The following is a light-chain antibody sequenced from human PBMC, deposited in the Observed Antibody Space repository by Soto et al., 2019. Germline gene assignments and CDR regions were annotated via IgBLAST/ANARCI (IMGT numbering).Light chain of an antibody. V-gene: IGLV2-14*03. Sequence: QSALTQPASVSGSPGQSITISCTGTSSDIGGLYNYVSWYQQHPGKAPKLLIYDFNDRPSGVSDRFSGSKSGNTASLTISGLQAEDEADYFCSAYSSGATHVVFGGGTKLTVL. CDR1: SSDIGGLYNY. CDR3: SAYSSGATHVV. CDR2: DFN. J-gene: IGLJ2*01.